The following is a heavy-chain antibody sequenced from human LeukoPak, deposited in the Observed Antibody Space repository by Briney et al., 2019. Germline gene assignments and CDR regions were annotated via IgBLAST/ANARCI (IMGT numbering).Heavy chain of an antibody. CDR1: GFAFSDYG. V-gene: IGHV3-30*03. CDR2: ISPDGSST. D-gene: IGHD3-10*01. J-gene: IGHJ4*02. Sequence: GGSLRLSCVASGFAFSDYGMDWVRQAPGKGLEWVAVISPDGSSTYYADSVKGRFTISRDNSKNTLYLQMNSLRAEDAAVYSCVRDPAFGKLLSCFDYWGQGTLVTVSS. CDR3: VRDPAFGKLLSCFDY.